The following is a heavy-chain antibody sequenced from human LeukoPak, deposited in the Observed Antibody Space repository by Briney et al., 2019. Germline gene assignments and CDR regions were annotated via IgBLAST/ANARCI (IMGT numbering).Heavy chain of an antibody. Sequence: GESLKISCKCSGYRFTTYWIGWVRQMTGKGLEWIAIIYPGDSETRYSTSFQGQVTISADKYISTAYLQWSSLKASDTAMYYCARHSWIQLWSGGFDYWGQGTLVSVSS. CDR1: GYRFTTYW. CDR2: IYPGDSET. D-gene: IGHD5-18*01. V-gene: IGHV5-51*01. CDR3: ARHSWIQLWSGGFDY. J-gene: IGHJ4*02.